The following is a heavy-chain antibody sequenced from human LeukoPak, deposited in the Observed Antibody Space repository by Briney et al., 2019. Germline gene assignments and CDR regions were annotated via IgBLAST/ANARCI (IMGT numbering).Heavy chain of an antibody. CDR1: GYTFTGYY. CDR2: INPNSGGT. V-gene: IGHV1-2*02. Sequence: ASVKVSCKASGYTFTGYYMHWVRQAPGQGLEWMGWINPNSGGTNYAQKLQGRVTMTTDTSTSTASMELRSLRSDDTAVYYCARGPRWYSRCDYWGQGTLVTVSS. J-gene: IGHJ4*02. D-gene: IGHD6-13*01. CDR3: ARGPRWYSRCDY.